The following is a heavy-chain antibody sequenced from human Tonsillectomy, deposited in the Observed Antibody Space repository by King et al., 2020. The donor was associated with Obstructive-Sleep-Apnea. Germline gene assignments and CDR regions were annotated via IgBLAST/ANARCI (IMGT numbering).Heavy chain of an antibody. CDR2: IKAGNGNP. Sequence: HLVQSGAGVKKPGASVKVSCKASGDTFTSYARHCLCQAPGQRLEWMGWIKAGNGNPKYSRKFQGRVTITWDTSASTADMELSSLRSEDTAVHYCARESSGGTIFGVVSAFDIWGQGTMVTVSS. V-gene: IGHV1-3*01. CDR3: ARESSGGTIFGVVSAFDI. D-gene: IGHD3-3*01. CDR1: GDTFTSYA. J-gene: IGHJ3*02.